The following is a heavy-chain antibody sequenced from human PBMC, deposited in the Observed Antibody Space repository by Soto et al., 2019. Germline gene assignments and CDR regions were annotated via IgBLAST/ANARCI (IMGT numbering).Heavy chain of an antibody. CDR1: GFTFSSYG. CDR3: ARDGEYYDILTSQVDY. V-gene: IGHV3-30*19. Sequence: GGSLRLSCAASGFTFSSYGMHWVRKAPGKGLEWVAVISYDGSNKYYADSVKGRFTISRDNSKNTLYLQMNSLRAEDTAVYYCARDGEYYDILTSQVDYWGQGTLVTVSS. J-gene: IGHJ4*02. D-gene: IGHD3-9*01. CDR2: ISYDGSNK.